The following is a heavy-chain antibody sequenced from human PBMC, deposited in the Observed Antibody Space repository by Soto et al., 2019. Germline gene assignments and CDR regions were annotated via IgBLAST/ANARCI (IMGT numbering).Heavy chain of an antibody. CDR1: GYTFTSYY. D-gene: IGHD3-22*01. J-gene: IGHJ5*02. CDR3: ARPTRYYYDSSGQSAWFDP. V-gene: IGHV1-46*01. Sequence: GASVKVSCKASGYTFTSYYMHWVRQAPGQGLEWMGIINPSGGSTSYAQKFQGRVTMTRDTSTSTVYMELSSLRSEDTAVYYCARPTRYYYDSSGQSAWFDPWGQGTLVTVSS. CDR2: INPSGGST.